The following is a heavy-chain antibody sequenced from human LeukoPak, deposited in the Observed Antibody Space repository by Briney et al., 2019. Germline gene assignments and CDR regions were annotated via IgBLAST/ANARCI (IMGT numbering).Heavy chain of an antibody. Sequence: PGGSLRLPCAASGFTFSSCSMNWVRQAPGKGLEWVSSISSSSYIYYADSVKGRFTISRDNAKNSLYLQMNSLRAEDTAVYYCARDSTARNIGFYYYDSSGSFDYWGQGTLVTVSS. CDR1: GFTFSSCS. J-gene: IGHJ4*02. D-gene: IGHD3-22*01. CDR2: ISSSSYI. CDR3: ARDSTARNIGFYYYDSSGSFDY. V-gene: IGHV3-21*01.